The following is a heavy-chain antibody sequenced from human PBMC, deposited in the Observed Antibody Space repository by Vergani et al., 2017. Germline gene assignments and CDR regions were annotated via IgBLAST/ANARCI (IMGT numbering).Heavy chain of an antibody. D-gene: IGHD3-10*01. Sequence: VRLVESGGGVVQPGRSLRLSCAASGFTFSSYGMHWVRQAPGKGLEWVAAISGSGGSTYYADSVKGRFTISRDNSKNTLYLQMNSLRAEDTAVYYCAKDGRRWGSGSSNDYWGQGTLVTVSS. CDR2: ISGSGGST. CDR1: GFTFSSYG. CDR3: AKDGRRWGSGSSNDY. V-gene: IGHV3-23*04. J-gene: IGHJ4*02.